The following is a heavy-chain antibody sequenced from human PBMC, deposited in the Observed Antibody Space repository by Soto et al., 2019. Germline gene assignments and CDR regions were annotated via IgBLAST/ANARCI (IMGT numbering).Heavy chain of an antibody. Sequence: GASVKVSCKASGYTFTSYGISWVRQAPGQGLEWMGWINPNSGGTNYAQKFQGRVTMTRDTSISTAYMELSRLRSDDTAVYYCAREYSSSLGSDYYGMDVWGQGTTVTV. D-gene: IGHD6-6*01. J-gene: IGHJ6*02. V-gene: IGHV1-2*02. CDR1: GYTFTSYG. CDR3: AREYSSSLGSDYYGMDV. CDR2: INPNSGGT.